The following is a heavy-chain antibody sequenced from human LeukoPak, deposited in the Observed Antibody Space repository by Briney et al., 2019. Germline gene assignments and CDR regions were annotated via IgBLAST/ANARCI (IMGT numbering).Heavy chain of an antibody. CDR1: GFTFSSHA. D-gene: IGHD5-24*01. Sequence: GGSLRLSCAASGFTFSSHAMSWVRQAPGKGLEWVAGISGSGGSIYYADSVKGRFTISRDNSKNTLSLQMDSLRPEDTAVYYCAKRRDDYEQYWGQGTLVTVSS. J-gene: IGHJ4*02. CDR2: ISGSGGSI. CDR3: AKRRDDYEQY. V-gene: IGHV3-23*01.